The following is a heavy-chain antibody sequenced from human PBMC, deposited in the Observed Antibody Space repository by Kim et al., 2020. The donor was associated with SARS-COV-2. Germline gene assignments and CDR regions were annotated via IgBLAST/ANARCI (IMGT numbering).Heavy chain of an antibody. CDR3: ARKGWGLGGGVYYYYGMDV. J-gene: IGHJ6*02. CDR1: GGTFSSYA. CDR2: IIPIFGTA. D-gene: IGHD7-27*01. V-gene: IGHV1-69*13. Sequence: SVKVSCKASGGTFSSYAISWVRQAPGQGLEWMGGIIPIFGTANYAQKFQGRVTITADESTSTAYMELSSLRSEDTAVYYCARKGWGLGGGVYYYYGMDVWGQGTTVTVSS.